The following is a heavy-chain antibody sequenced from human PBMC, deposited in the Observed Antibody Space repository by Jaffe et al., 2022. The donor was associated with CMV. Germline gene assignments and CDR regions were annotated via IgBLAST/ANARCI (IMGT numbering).Heavy chain of an antibody. J-gene: IGHJ2*01. D-gene: IGHD1-26*01. Sequence: EVQLVESGGGLVQPGGSLRLSCAASGFTVSSNYMSWVRQAPGKGLEWVSVIYSGGSTYYADSVKGRFTISRDNSKNTLYLQMNSLRAEDTAVYYCARAPSGSYLYRGLGYWYFDLWGRGTLVTVSS. CDR2: IYSGGST. CDR1: GFTVSSNY. CDR3: ARAPSGSYLYRGLGYWYFDL. V-gene: IGHV3-66*01.